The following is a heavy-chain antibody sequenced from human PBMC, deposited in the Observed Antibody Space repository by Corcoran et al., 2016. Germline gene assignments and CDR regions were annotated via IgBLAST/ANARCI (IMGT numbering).Heavy chain of an antibody. D-gene: IGHD2-15*01. CDR2: ISAYNGNT. CDR1: GYTFTSYG. CDR3: ARPNPVVVAATGVWFDP. Sequence: QVQLVQSGAEVKKPGASVKVSCKASGYTFTSYGISWVRQAPGQGLEWMGWISAYNGNTNYAQKLQGRVTMTTDTSTRTAYMEMRSLRSDDTAVYYCARPNPVVVAATGVWFDPWGQGTLVTVSS. J-gene: IGHJ5*02. V-gene: IGHV1-18*01.